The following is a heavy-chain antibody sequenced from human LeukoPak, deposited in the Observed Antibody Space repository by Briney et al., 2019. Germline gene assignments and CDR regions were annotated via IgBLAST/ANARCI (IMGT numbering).Heavy chain of an antibody. V-gene: IGHV3-23*01. D-gene: IGHD3-9*01. J-gene: IGHJ3*02. CDR2: ISGSGGST. CDR1: GFTFSSYA. CDR3: AKDSTGILTAEDAFDI. Sequence: GGSLRLSCAASGFTFSSYAMSWVRQAPGKGLEWVSSISGSGGSTYYADYVKGRFTISRDNSKNTLDLQMNSLRAEDTAVYYCAKDSTGILTAEDAFDIWGQGTMVAVSS.